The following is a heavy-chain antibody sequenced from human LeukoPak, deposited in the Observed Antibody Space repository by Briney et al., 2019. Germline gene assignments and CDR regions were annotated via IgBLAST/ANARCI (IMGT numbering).Heavy chain of an antibody. J-gene: IGHJ4*02. CDR1: GGSISSGGYY. CDR3: ASSADFWSGRVEYYFDY. V-gene: IGHV4-61*08. D-gene: IGHD3-3*01. Sequence: SETLFLTCTVSGGSISSGGYYWSWIRQHPGKGLEWIGYIYYSGSTNYNPSLKSRVTISVDTSKNQFSLKLSSVTAADTAVYYCASSADFWSGRVEYYFDYWGQGTLVTVSS. CDR2: IYYSGST.